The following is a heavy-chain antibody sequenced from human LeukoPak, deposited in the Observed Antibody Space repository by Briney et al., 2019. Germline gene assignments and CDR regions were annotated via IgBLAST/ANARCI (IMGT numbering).Heavy chain of an antibody. Sequence: PGGSLRLSCAPSGFTFSSYPMYWVRQAPGKGLEWVAVISYDGSDKFYADSVKGRFTISRDSSKNTLYLQMNSLRPEDTAVYYCARARPSMWIDYWGQGTLVTVSS. CDR2: ISYDGSDK. CDR1: GFTFSSYP. V-gene: IGHV3-30*04. D-gene: IGHD5-12*01. CDR3: ARARPSMWIDY. J-gene: IGHJ4*02.